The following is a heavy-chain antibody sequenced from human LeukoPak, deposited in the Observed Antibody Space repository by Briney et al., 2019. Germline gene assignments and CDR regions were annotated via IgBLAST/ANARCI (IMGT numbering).Heavy chain of an antibody. J-gene: IGHJ3*02. V-gene: IGHV1-69*13. CDR3: ARSRPYPGYDYVWGSYRSDAFDI. CDR2: IIAIFGTA. CDR1: GGTLSRFA. D-gene: IGHD3-16*02. Sequence: SVKVSCKASGGTLSRFAISWVRQAPGQGLEWMGGIIAIFGTANYAQKFQGRVTITADEFTGTAYMELNSLRAEDTAVYYCARSRPYPGYDYVWGSYRSDAFDIWGQGTMVTVSS.